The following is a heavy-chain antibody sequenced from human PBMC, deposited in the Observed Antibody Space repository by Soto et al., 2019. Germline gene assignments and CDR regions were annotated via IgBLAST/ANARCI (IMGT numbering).Heavy chain of an antibody. V-gene: IGHV3-23*01. CDR1: GFTFSSYA. CDR2: ISGSGGST. J-gene: IGHJ6*02. Sequence: GGSLRLSCAASGFTFSSYAMSWVRQAPGKGLEWVSAISGSGGSTYYADSVKGRFTISRDNSKNTLYLQMNSLRAEDTAVYYCAKTAEQWLASPDYYGMDVWGQGTTVTVSS. D-gene: IGHD6-19*01. CDR3: AKTAEQWLASPDYYGMDV.